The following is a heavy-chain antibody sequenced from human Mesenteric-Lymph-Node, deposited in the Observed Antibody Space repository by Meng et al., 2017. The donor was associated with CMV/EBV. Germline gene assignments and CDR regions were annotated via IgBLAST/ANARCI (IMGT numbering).Heavy chain of an antibody. CDR3: ARDSTVSPYNWNFNFDY. D-gene: IGHD1-7*01. Sequence: GGSLRLSCAASGFTFSSYGMHWVRQAPGKGLEWVAFIRYDGSNKYYADSAKGRFTISRDNSKSTLYLQMNSLRTEDTAVYFCARDSTVSPYNWNFNFDYWGQGTLVTVSS. CDR1: GFTFSSYG. J-gene: IGHJ4*02. V-gene: IGHV3-30*02. CDR2: IRYDGSNK.